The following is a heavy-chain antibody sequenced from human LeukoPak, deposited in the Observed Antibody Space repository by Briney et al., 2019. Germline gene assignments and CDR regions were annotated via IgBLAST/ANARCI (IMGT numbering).Heavy chain of an antibody. V-gene: IGHV3-21*06. Sequence: TGGSLRLSCAASGFTFSGYSMTWVRQAPGKGLEWVSSITSSSGYIYYADSVKGRFTISRDNAKNSLYLQMNSLRAEDTAVYYCARGIVSSACFDYWGQGTLVSVSS. D-gene: IGHD3-22*01. CDR2: ITSSSGYI. J-gene: IGHJ4*02. CDR3: ARGIVSSACFDY. CDR1: GFTFSGYS.